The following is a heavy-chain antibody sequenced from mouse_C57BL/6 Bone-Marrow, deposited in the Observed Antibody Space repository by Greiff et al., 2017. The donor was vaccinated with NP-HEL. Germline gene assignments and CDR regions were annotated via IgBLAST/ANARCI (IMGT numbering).Heavy chain of an antibody. Sequence: VQLQQSGAELVKPGASVKLSCKASGYTFTSYLMHCPGRGLEWIGRIDPNSGGTKYNEKFKSKATLTVDKPSSTAYMQLNSLTSEDSAVYYCARYYYGSSSFDYWGQGTTLTVSS. CDR1: GYTFTSYL. CDR3: ARYYYGSSSFDY. V-gene: IGHV1-72*01. J-gene: IGHJ2*01. D-gene: IGHD1-1*01. CDR2: IDPNSGGT.